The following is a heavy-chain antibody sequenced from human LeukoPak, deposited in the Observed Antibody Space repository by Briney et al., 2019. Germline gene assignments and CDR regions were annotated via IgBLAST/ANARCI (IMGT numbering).Heavy chain of an antibody. CDR1: GFTFSNYD. CDR3: AKEDCSGGSCYSEWFDP. Sequence: GESLRLSCAASGFTFSNYDMSWVRQAPGKGLEWVSAISGSGGSTYYADSVKGRFTISRDNSKNTLYLQMNSLRAEDTAVYYCAKEDCSGGSCYSEWFDPWGQGTLVTVSS. V-gene: IGHV3-23*01. D-gene: IGHD2-15*01. J-gene: IGHJ5*02. CDR2: ISGSGGST.